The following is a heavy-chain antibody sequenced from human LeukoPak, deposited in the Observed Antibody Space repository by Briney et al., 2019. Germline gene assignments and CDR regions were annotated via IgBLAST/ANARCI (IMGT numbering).Heavy chain of an antibody. J-gene: IGHJ4*02. CDR1: GYTFTSNY. Sequence: ASVKVSCKAFGYTFTSNYMHWVRQAPGQGPEWMGVISPSGGSTTYAQKFQGRVILTRDMSTSTDYLELSRLTSDDTAVYYCARDLKGYCSGDTCFSLYYFGSWGQGTLVTVSS. V-gene: IGHV1-46*01. CDR3: ARDLKGYCSGDTCFSLYYFGS. D-gene: IGHD2-15*01. CDR2: ISPSGGST.